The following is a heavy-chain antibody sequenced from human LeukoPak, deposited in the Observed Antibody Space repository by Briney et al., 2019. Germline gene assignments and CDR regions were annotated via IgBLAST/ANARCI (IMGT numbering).Heavy chain of an antibody. D-gene: IGHD4-17*01. Sequence: GGSLRLSCAASGFTFSGSAMHWVRQASGKGLEWVGRIRSKANSYATAYAASVKGRFTISGDDSKNTAYLQMNSLKTEDTAVYYCTRRDYGDYVDIWGQGTMVTVSS. J-gene: IGHJ3*02. CDR3: TRRDYGDYVDI. V-gene: IGHV3-73*01. CDR2: IRSKANSYAT. CDR1: GFTFSGSA.